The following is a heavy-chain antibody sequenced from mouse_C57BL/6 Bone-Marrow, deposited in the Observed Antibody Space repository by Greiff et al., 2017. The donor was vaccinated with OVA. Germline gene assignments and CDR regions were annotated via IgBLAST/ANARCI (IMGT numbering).Heavy chain of an antibody. V-gene: IGHV6-3*01. CDR3: TGDITTVVERTWFAY. J-gene: IGHJ3*01. CDR2: IRLKSDNYAT. CDR1: GFTFSNYW. D-gene: IGHD1-1*01. Sequence: EVKLEESGGGLVQPGGSMKLSCVASGFTFSNYWMNWVRQSPEKGLEWVAQIRLKSDNYATHYAESVKGRFTISRDDSKSSVYLQMNNLRAEDTGIYYCTGDITTVVERTWFAYWGKGTLVTVSA.